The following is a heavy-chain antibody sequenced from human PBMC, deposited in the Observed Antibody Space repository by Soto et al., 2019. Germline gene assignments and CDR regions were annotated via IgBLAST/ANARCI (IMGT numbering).Heavy chain of an antibody. CDR1: GGSISSGGYY. CDR3: ARDRDTAMALGY. D-gene: IGHD5-18*01. Sequence: SETLSLTCTVSGGSISSGGYYWSWIRQHPGKGLEWIGYIYYSGSTYYNPSLKRRVTISVDTSKNQFSLKLSSATAADTAAYYCARDRDTAMALGYWGQGTLVTAPQ. V-gene: IGHV4-31*03. J-gene: IGHJ4*02. CDR2: IYYSGST.